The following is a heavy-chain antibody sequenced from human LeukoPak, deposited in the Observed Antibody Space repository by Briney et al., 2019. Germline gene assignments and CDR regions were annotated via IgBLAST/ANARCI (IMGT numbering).Heavy chain of an antibody. CDR1: GFTVSSNY. CDR2: F. Sequence: PGGSQRLSCAASGFTVSSNYMSWVRQAPRKGLEWVSGFKGRFTISRDTSKNTLFLQMNSLAADDTAVYYCAKLGHPLDDYWGRGTLVTVSS. CDR3: AKLGHPLDDY. V-gene: IGHV3-53*01. D-gene: IGHD7-27*01. J-gene: IGHJ4*02.